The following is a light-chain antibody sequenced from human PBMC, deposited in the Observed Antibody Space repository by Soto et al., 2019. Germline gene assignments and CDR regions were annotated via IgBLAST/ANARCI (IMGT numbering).Light chain of an antibody. CDR2: IDD. CDR3: ATWDDSLNAAV. J-gene: IGLJ7*01. CDR1: SSNIGNNY. Sequence: QSVLTQPPSVSAAPGQKVTISCSGSSSNIGNNYVSWYQQLPGTAPKLLIYIDDQRPSGVPDRFSGSKSGTSASLAISGLQSEDEADYYCATWDDSLNAAVFGGGTQLTVL. V-gene: IGLV1-51*02.